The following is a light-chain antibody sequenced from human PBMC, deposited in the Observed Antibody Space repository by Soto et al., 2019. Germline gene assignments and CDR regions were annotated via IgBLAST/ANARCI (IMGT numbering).Light chain of an antibody. CDR3: SSYAGSNFVV. CDR2: EVS. J-gene: IGLJ2*01. Sequence: QSALTQPPSASGSPGQSVTISCTGTSSDVGGYNYVSWYQQHPGKAPKFMIYEVSKRPSGVPDRFSGSKSGNTASLTVSGLKAEDEADYYCSSYAGSNFVVFGGGTQLTVL. V-gene: IGLV2-8*01. CDR1: SSDVGGYNY.